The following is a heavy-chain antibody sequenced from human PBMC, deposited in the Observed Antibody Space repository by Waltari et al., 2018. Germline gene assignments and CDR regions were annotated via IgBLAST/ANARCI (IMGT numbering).Heavy chain of an antibody. Sequence: QVQLQQWGAGLLKPSETLSLTCAVYGGSFSGYYWSWIRQPPGKGLEGIGEINHSGRTNYNPALKSRVTISVDTSKNQFSLKLSSVTAADTAVYYCARLSITMVQGVIIAYFQHWGQGTMVTVSS. J-gene: IGHJ3*01. CDR3: ARLSITMVQGVIIAYFQH. CDR1: GGSFSGYY. CDR2: INHSGRT. V-gene: IGHV4-34*01. D-gene: IGHD3-10*01.